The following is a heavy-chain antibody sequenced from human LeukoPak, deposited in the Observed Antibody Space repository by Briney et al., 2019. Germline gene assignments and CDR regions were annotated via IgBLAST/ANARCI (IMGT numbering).Heavy chain of an antibody. J-gene: IGHJ3*02. CDR3: ARIAAPIAFDI. D-gene: IGHD6-13*01. Sequence: SETLSLTCAVYGGSFSGYYWSWIRQPPGKGLEWIGEINRSGSANYNPSLKSRVTISVDRSKNQFSLKLSSVTAADTAVYYCARIAAPIAFDIWGQGTMVTVSS. CDR2: INRSGSA. CDR1: GGSFSGYY. V-gene: IGHV4-34*01.